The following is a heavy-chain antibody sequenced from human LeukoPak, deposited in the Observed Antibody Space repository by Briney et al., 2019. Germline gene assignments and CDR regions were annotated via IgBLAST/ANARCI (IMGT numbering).Heavy chain of an antibody. CDR2: ISSSSSYI. CDR1: GFTFERYS. V-gene: IGHV3-21*01. J-gene: IGHJ6*02. D-gene: IGHD3-10*01. CDR3: ARAGASYYYYYGMDV. Sequence: GGSLRLSCSASGFTFERYSMNWVRQAPGKGLEWVSSISSSSSYIYSADSVKGRFTISRDNAKNSLYLQMNSLRAEDTAVYYCARAGASYYYYYGMDVWGQGTTVTVSS.